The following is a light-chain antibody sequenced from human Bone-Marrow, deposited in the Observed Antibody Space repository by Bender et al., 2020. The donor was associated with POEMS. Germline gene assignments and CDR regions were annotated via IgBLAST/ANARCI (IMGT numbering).Light chain of an antibody. V-gene: IGLV2-14*01. CDR2: EVS. J-gene: IGLJ2*01. Sequence: QSALTQPASVSGSPGQSITISCIGTSGDFGDNKYVSWYQQHPGKVPKVIIYEVSNRPSGVSSRFSGSKSGNTASLTISGLQAEDEAIYHCSSHTVTNALVGGGTNLTGL. CDR1: SGDFGDNKY. CDR3: SSHTVTNAL.